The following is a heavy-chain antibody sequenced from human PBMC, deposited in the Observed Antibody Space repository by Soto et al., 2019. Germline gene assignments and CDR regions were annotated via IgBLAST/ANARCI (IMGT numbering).Heavy chain of an antibody. D-gene: IGHD2-21*01. CDR1: GFTFSSYW. CDR2: INTDGSET. J-gene: IGHJ4*02. V-gene: IGHV3-74*01. CDR3: ARDGEGY. Sequence: EVQLLESGGGLVQPGGSLRLSCAASGFTFSSYWMHWVRQVPGKGLVWVSRINTDGSETNYADSVKGRFTVSRDNAKNTQYLQMNNLRVEDTAVYYCARDGEGYWGQGTLVTVSS.